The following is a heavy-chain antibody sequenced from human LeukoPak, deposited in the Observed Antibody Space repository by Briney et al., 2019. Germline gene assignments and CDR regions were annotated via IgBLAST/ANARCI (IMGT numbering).Heavy chain of an antibody. Sequence: SVKVSCKASGFTLTNSVMQWVRQARGQRLEWIEWIVVGSGNTNYAQKFQGRVTITRDMSTSTAYMELSSLRSEDTAVYYCARVVVRGVEVSAWGQGTLVTVSS. J-gene: IGHJ5*02. D-gene: IGHD3-10*01. CDR2: IVVGSGNT. CDR3: ARVVVRGVEVSA. V-gene: IGHV1-58*02. CDR1: GFTLTNSV.